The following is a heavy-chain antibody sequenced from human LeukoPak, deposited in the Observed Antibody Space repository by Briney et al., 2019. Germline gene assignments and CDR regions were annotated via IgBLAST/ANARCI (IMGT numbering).Heavy chain of an antibody. CDR2: IRQDGSEK. Sequence: GGSLRLSYAASGFTFSSYWMSWVRQAPGKGLEWVANIRQDGSEKYYVDSVKGRFTISRDNAKNSLYLQMNSLRAEDTAVYYCARVQSPWYSSGWYRYFDYGGQGTLVTVSS. V-gene: IGHV3-7*01. CDR3: ARVQSPWYSSGWYRYFDY. CDR1: GFTFSSYW. D-gene: IGHD6-19*01. J-gene: IGHJ4*02.